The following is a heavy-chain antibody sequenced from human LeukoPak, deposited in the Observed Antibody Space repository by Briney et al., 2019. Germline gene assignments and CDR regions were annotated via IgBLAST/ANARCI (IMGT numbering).Heavy chain of an antibody. CDR1: GGTFSSYA. CDR2: IIPIFGTA. Sequence: EASVKVSCKASGGTFSSYAISWVRQAPGQGLEWMGGIIPIFGTANYAQKFQGRVTITADKSTSTAYMELSSLRSEDTAVYYCARELTDAIDYWGQGTLVTVSS. CDR3: ARELTDAIDY. V-gene: IGHV1-69*06. J-gene: IGHJ4*02.